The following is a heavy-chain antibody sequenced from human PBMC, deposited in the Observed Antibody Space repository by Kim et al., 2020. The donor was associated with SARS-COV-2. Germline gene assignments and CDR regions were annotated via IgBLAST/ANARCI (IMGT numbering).Heavy chain of an antibody. D-gene: IGHD3-10*01. CDR3: AREGFYLGSGTYSPPRYYGMDV. V-gene: IGHV1-18*01. J-gene: IGHJ6*02. CDR1: GYTFISYG. CDR2: ISPYNGYT. Sequence: ASVKVSCKASGYTFISYGVSWVRQAPGQGLEWVGWISPYNGYTYYAEKFQGRVIMTTDTSTRTAFMDLRSLRSDDTAVYYCAREGFYLGSGTYSPPRYYGMDVWGQGTTVTVSS.